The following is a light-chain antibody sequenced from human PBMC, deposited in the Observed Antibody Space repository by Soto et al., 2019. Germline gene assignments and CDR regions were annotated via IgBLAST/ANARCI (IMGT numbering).Light chain of an antibody. CDR1: QSVARNL. CDR2: DAT. CDR3: HQYANSSLT. Sequence: EIVLTQSPGTLSLSPGERATLSCRASQSVARNLLAWFQQRPGQPPRLLIYDATGRATGIPDRFSGSGSATDFTLSINRREPEGFAVYSCHQYANSSLTFGLYTKLEI. V-gene: IGKV3-20*01. J-gene: IGKJ2*01.